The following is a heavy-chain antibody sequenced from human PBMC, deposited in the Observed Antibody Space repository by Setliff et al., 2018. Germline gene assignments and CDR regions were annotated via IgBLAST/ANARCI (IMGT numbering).Heavy chain of an antibody. CDR1: GDSFSNYA. V-gene: IGHV1-69*05. J-gene: IGHJ5*02. CDR2: IIPMFGTP. CDR3: ARSPAVLGIVYLDP. D-gene: IGHD2-15*01. Sequence: VSCKASGDSFSNYAISWVRQAPGQGLKWMGGIIPMFGTPAYTQKFQDRVTITTDESTSTAYMELNSLTSEDTAVYYCARSPAVLGIVYLDPWGQGTLVTVSS.